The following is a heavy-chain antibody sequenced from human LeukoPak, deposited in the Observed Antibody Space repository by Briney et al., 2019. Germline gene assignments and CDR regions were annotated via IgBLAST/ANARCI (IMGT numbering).Heavy chain of an antibody. J-gene: IGHJ5*02. CDR2: TYDGGTN. CDR3: ARLSATGWFAP. D-gene: IGHD1-14*01. Sequence: SETLSLTCAGSGYSISSYYWSWIRQPPGKGLEWLAYTYDGGTNKYNPSLKNRLTISVDTSKSQVSLKLRSVTAADTAVYYCARLSATGWFAPWGQGTLVTVSS. CDR1: GYSISSYY. V-gene: IGHV4-59*01.